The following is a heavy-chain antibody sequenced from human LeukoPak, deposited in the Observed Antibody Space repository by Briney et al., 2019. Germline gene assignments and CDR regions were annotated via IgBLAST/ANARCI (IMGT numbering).Heavy chain of an antibody. D-gene: IGHD5-24*01. CDR2: INPKSGGT. V-gene: IGHV1-2*02. CDR3: ARDQAHGATHFDL. J-gene: IGHJ4*02. CDR1: GYTFTGYY. Sequence: ASVKVSCKASGYTFTGYYMHWVRQAPGQGLEWMGWINPKSGGTNSAQKFQGRVIMTTDTSTSTAYMELRSLRSDDTAVYFCARDQAHGATHFDLWGQGTLVTVSS.